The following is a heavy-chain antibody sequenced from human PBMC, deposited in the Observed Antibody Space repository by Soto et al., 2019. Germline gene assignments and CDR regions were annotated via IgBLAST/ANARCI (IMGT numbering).Heavy chain of an antibody. V-gene: IGHV1-18*01. CDR3: ATGSTRGYCSGGSCSPNDY. CDR2: ISAYNGNT. D-gene: IGHD2-15*01. J-gene: IGHJ4*02. Sequence: GASVKVSCKASGYTFTSYGISWVRQAPGQGLEWMGWISAYNGNTNYAQKLQGRVTMTTDTSTSTAYMELRSLRSDDTAVYYCATGSTRGYCSGGSCSPNDYWGQGTLVTVSS. CDR1: GYTFTSYG.